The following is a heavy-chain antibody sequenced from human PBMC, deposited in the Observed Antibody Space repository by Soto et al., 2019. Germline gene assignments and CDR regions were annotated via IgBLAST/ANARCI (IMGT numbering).Heavy chain of an antibody. CDR1: GYTFTSYA. D-gene: IGHD3-10*01. Sequence: ASVKVSCKASGYTFTSYAMHWVRQAPGQRLEWMGWINAGNGNTKYSQKFQGRVTITRDTSASTAYMELRSLRSEDTAVYYCARDASDLWGGHAFDIWGQGTMVTVSS. CDR3: ARDASDLWGGHAFDI. J-gene: IGHJ3*02. CDR2: INAGNGNT. V-gene: IGHV1-3*01.